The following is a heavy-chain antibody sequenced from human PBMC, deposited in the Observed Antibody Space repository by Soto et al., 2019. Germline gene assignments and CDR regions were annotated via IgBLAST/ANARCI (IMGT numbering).Heavy chain of an antibody. CDR2: SHYSVST. Sequence: QVQLQESGPGLVKPSQTLSLTCTVSGGSISSGGYYWSWILQHPGKGLEWIGYSHYSVSTYYNPSLKSRVTISVDTSKNQFSLKLSSVTAADTAVYYCARGKLAPTFDYWGQGTLVTVSS. CDR1: GGSISSGGYY. J-gene: IGHJ4*02. V-gene: IGHV4-31*03. CDR3: ARGKLAPTFDY. D-gene: IGHD6-13*01.